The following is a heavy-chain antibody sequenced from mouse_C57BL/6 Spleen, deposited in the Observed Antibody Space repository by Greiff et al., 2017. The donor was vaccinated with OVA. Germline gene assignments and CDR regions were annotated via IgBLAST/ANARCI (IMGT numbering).Heavy chain of an antibody. D-gene: IGHD2-12*01. CDR1: GYTFTSYW. J-gene: IGHJ4*01. CDR3: ARGDYSPYAMDY. Sequence: QVQLKQPGAELVMPGASVKLSCKASGYTFTSYWMHWVKQRPGQGLEWIGEIDPSDSYTNYNQKFKGKSTLTVDKSSSTAYMQLSSLTSEDSAVYYCARGDYSPYAMDYWGQGTSVTVSS. V-gene: IGHV1-69*01. CDR2: IDPSDSYT.